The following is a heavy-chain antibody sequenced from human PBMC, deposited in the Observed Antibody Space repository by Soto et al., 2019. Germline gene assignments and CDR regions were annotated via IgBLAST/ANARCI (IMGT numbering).Heavy chain of an antibody. CDR1: GFLVNSAY. Sequence: EVQLVESGGGLIPPGGSLRLSCAASGFLVNSAYMTWVRQAPGKGLEWLSMINSDGSTLYAESVKGRFTISRDNSKNRLDLQMNSLGAEDTDMYYCARSGYSFAWGYWGQGTLVIVTS. CDR2: INSDGST. CDR3: ARSGYSFAWGY. D-gene: IGHD5-18*01. V-gene: IGHV3-53*01. J-gene: IGHJ4*02.